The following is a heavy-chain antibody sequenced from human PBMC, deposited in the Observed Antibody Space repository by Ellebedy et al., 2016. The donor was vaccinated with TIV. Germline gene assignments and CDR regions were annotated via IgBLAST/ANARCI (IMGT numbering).Heavy chain of an antibody. Sequence: MPSETLSLTCTVSGGSISNRDYYWNWIRQPPGKGLEWIGSIYYSGSAYYNPSLKSRVTVSVDTSKNQFSLNLSSVTAAATAVYYCARDPALPRGRFDTWGQGTLVTVSS. CDR2: IYYSGSA. J-gene: IGHJ5*02. V-gene: IGHV4-39*07. CDR1: GGSISNRDYY. CDR3: ARDPALPRGRFDT.